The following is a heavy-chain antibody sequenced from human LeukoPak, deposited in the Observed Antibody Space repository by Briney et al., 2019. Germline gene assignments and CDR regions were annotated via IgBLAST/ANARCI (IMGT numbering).Heavy chain of an antibody. J-gene: IGHJ5*02. CDR2: IYYSGST. CDR1: GGSISSSSYY. Sequence: MPSETLSLTCTVSGGSISSSSYYWGWIRQPPGKGLEWIGSIYYSGSTYYNPSLKSRVTISVDTSKNQFSLKLSSVTAADTAVYYCARGPKYQLLQWLGYNWFDPWGQGTLVTVSS. CDR3: ARGPKYQLLQWLGYNWFDP. V-gene: IGHV4-39*07. D-gene: IGHD2-2*01.